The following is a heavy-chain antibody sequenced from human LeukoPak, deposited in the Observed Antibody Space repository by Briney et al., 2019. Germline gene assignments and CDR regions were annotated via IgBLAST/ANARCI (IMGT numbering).Heavy chain of an antibody. V-gene: IGHV3-30*18. CDR3: AKDRDDFWSGYYFDY. Sequence: GGSLRLSCAASGSTFSSYGMHWVRQAPGKGLEWVAVISYDGSNKYYADSVKGRFTISRDNSKNTLYLQMNSLRAEDTAVYYCAKDRDDFWSGYYFDYWGQGTLVTVSS. J-gene: IGHJ4*02. CDR1: GSTFSSYG. D-gene: IGHD3-3*01. CDR2: ISYDGSNK.